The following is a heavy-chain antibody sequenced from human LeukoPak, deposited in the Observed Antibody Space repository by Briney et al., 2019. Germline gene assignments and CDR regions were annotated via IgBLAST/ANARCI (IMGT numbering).Heavy chain of an antibody. V-gene: IGHV3-74*01. CDR2: VNSGGSGT. CDR3: AKDLYDYVWGSVFDY. Sequence: GGSLRLSCAASGFNFASHWMHWVRQTPGKGLVWVSRVNSGGSGTSYADSVEGRFTISRDNSKNTLYLQMNSLRAEDTAVYYCAKDLYDYVWGSVFDYWGQGTLVTVSS. CDR1: GFNFASHW. J-gene: IGHJ4*02. D-gene: IGHD3-16*01.